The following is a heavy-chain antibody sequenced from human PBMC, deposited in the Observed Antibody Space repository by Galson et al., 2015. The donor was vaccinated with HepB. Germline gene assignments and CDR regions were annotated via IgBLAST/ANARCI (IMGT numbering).Heavy chain of an antibody. D-gene: IGHD2-15*01. CDR2: IYYSGST. J-gene: IGHJ4*02. V-gene: IGHV4-59*08. CDR3: ARLKEGYFD. Sequence: SETLSLTCTVSGGSISSYYWSWIRQPPGKGLEWIGYIYYSGSTNYNPSLKSRVTISVDTSKNQFSLKLSSVTAADTAVYYCARLKEGYFDWGQGTLVTVSS. CDR1: GGSISSYY.